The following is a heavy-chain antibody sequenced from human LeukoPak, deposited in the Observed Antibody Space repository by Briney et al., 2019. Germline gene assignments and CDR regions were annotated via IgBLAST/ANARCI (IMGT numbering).Heavy chain of an antibody. CDR3: AKNLGDYADWYFDL. J-gene: IGHJ2*01. D-gene: IGHD4-17*01. V-gene: IGHV1-8*01. Sequence: ASVKVSCKASGYTFTSYDINWVRQATGQGLEWMGWMNPNSGNTGYAQKFQGRVTTTRNTSISTAYMELSSLRSEDTAVYYCAKNLGDYADWYFDLWGRGTLVTVSS. CDR1: GYTFTSYD. CDR2: MNPNSGNT.